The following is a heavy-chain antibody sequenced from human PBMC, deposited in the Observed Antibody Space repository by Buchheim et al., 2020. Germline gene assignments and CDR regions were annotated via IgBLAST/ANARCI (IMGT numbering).Heavy chain of an antibody. CDR2: IYYSGST. V-gene: IGHV4-39*07. D-gene: IGHD6-13*01. CDR3: ARAHSSSWYHFDS. CDR1: GGSISSSSYY. Sequence: LQLQESGPGLVKPSETLSLTCTVSGGSISSSSYYWGWIRQPPGKGREWIGSIYYSGSTYYNPSLKSRVTISVDTAKNKLSMKLSSVTAADTAVYYCARAHSSSWYHFDSWGQGTL. J-gene: IGHJ4*02.